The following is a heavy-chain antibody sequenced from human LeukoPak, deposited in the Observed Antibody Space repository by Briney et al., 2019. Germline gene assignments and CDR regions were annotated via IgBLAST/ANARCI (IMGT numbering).Heavy chain of an antibody. V-gene: IGHV3-23*01. CDR1: GFTFNSYT. J-gene: IGHJ3*02. Sequence: GSLRLSCVASGFTFNSYTMNWVRQAPGKGLEWVSAISGSGVGTYYADSVKGRFTISRDNSWNTLYLQMSSLRAEDTAVYYCAKDQVISGSEASDIWGQGTMVTVSS. CDR2: ISGSGVGT. D-gene: IGHD2-21*01. CDR3: AKDQVISGSEASDI.